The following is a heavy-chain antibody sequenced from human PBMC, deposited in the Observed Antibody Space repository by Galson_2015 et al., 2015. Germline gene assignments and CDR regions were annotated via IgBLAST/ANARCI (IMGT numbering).Heavy chain of an antibody. CDR2: IGSSDGDT. D-gene: IGHD6-13*01. J-gene: IGHJ1*01. CDR1: GFTFSSHD. CDR3: ARDKISGSASWYTEYFEH. Sequence: SLRLSCAASGFTFSSHDMDWVRQVPGKGLEWLSYIGSSDGDTHYADSVKGRFTISRDNAKNSLYLQMNSLRAEDTAIYYCARDKISGSASWYTEYFEHWGQGTLVTVSS. V-gene: IGHV3-48*03.